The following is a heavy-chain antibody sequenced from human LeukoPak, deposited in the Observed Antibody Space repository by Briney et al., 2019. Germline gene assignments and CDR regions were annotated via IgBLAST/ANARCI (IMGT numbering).Heavy chain of an antibody. V-gene: IGHV1-69*13. D-gene: IGHD6-6*01. Sequence: ASVKVSCKASGGTFSSYAISWVRQAPGQGLEWMGGIIPIFGTANYAQKFQGRVTITADESTSTAYMELSSLRSGDTAVYYCARDYYSSSTRYFDYWGQGTLVTVSS. J-gene: IGHJ4*02. CDR2: IIPIFGTA. CDR3: ARDYYSSSTRYFDY. CDR1: GGTFSSYA.